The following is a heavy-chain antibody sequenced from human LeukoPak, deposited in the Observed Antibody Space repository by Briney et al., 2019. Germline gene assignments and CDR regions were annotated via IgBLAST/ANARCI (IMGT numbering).Heavy chain of an antibody. J-gene: IGHJ3*02. Sequence: GGSLRLSCAASGFTFSSYGMHWVRQAPGKGLEWVSAISGSGGSTYYADSVKGRFTISRDNSKNTLYLQMNSLRAEDTAVYYCAKRTYYDSSGTPSDAFDIWGQGTMVTVSS. D-gene: IGHD3-22*01. CDR3: AKRTYYDSSGTPSDAFDI. V-gene: IGHV3-23*01. CDR1: GFTFSSYG. CDR2: ISGSGGST.